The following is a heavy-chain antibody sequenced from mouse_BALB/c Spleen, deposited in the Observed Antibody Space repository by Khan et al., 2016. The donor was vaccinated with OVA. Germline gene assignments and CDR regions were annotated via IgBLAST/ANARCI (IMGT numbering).Heavy chain of an antibody. CDR3: ASSIGYYWCAY. Sequence: QIQLVQSGPELKKPGETVKISCKASGYTFTNYGMNWVKQAPGKGLKWMGWINTYTGEPTYADEFKGRFAFSLETSASTASSQINNFRIADTATYFCASSIGYYWCAYWGQGTLVTVSA. J-gene: IGHJ3*01. CDR2: INTYTGEP. CDR1: GYTFTNYG. D-gene: IGHD2-3*01. V-gene: IGHV9-3-1*01.